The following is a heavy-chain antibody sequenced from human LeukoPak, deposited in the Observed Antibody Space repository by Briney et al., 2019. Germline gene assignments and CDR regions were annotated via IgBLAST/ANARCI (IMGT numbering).Heavy chain of an antibody. D-gene: IGHD3-10*01. Sequence: NPSQTLSLTCTVSGGSISSGSYYWSWIRQPAGKGLEWIGRIYTSGSTNYNPSLKSRVTISVDTSKNQFSLKLSSVTAADTAVYYCARETITMVRGVEPYGYYYYYMDVWGKGTTVTISS. CDR1: GGSISSGSYY. CDR2: IYTSGST. J-gene: IGHJ6*03. CDR3: ARETITMVRGVEPYGYYYYYMDV. V-gene: IGHV4-61*02.